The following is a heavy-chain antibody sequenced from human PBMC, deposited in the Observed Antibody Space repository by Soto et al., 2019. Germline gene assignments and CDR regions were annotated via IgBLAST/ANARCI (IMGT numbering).Heavy chain of an antibody. CDR3: AKSPYGELRPGYFDY. CDR1: GFTFTSSA. Sequence: ASVKVSCKASGFTFTSSAVQWVRQARGQRLEWIGWIVVGSGNTNYAQKFQERVTITRDMSTSTAYMELSSLRSEDTAVYYCAKSPYGELRPGYFDYWGPGTLVTVSS. J-gene: IGHJ4*02. V-gene: IGHV1-58*01. D-gene: IGHD1-7*01. CDR2: IVVGSGNT.